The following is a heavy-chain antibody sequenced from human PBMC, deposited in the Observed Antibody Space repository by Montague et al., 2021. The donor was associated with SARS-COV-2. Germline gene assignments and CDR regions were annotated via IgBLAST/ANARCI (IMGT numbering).Heavy chain of an antibody. CDR2: XDWDDDK. CDR1: GFSLSTSGMC. D-gene: IGHD3-9*01. J-gene: IGHJ4*02. CDR3: ARSYYDILTGYYMAFDY. Sequence: PALVKPTQTLTLTCTFSGFSLSTSGMCLSWIRQPPGKALEWLALXDWDDDKYYSTSLKTRLTISKDTSKNQVVLTMTNMDPVDTATYYCARSYYDILTGYYMAFDYWGQGTLVTVSS. V-gene: IGHV2-70*01.